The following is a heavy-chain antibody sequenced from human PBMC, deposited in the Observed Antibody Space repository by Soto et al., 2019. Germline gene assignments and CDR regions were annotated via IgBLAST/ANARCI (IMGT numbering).Heavy chain of an antibody. D-gene: IGHD3-3*01. CDR2: IIPIFSTA. Sequence: SVKVSCKASGGTFSSYAISWVRQAPGQGLEWMGGIIPIFSTANYAQKFQGRVTITADESTSTAYMELSSLRSEDTAVYYCASSRITIFGVVTTDATRYYYYGMDVWGQGTTVTVSS. CDR1: GGTFSSYA. CDR3: ASSRITIFGVVTTDATRYYYYGMDV. J-gene: IGHJ6*02. V-gene: IGHV1-69*13.